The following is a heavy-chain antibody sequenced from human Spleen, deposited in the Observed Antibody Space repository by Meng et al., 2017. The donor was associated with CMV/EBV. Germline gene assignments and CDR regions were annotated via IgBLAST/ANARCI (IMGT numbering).Heavy chain of an antibody. CDR1: GYTFTSYY. J-gene: IGHJ6*02. D-gene: IGHD3-3*01. V-gene: IGHV1-46*01. Sequence: ASVKVSCKASGYTFTSYYMHWVRQAPGQGLEWMGIINPSGGSTSYAQKFQGRVTMTRDTSTSTVYMELSSLRSEDTAVYYCARGGDFWSGYSGNYYYYYGMDVWGQGTTVTVSS. CDR2: INPSGGST. CDR3: ARGGDFWSGYSGNYYYYYGMDV.